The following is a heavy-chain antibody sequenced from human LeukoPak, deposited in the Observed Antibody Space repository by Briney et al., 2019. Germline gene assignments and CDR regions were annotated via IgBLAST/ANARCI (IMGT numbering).Heavy chain of an antibody. Sequence: ASVKISCKASGHTFTGQYMHWVRQAPGQGLEWMGIINPSGGSTSYAQKFQGRVTMTRDTSTSTVYMELSSLRSEDTAVYYCARSFSSSDAFDIWGQGTMVTVSS. CDR3: ARSFSSSDAFDI. CDR2: INPSGGST. CDR1: GHTFTGQY. D-gene: IGHD6-6*01. J-gene: IGHJ3*02. V-gene: IGHV1-46*01.